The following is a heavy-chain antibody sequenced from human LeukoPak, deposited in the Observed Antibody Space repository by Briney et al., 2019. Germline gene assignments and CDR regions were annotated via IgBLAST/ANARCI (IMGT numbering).Heavy chain of an antibody. V-gene: IGHV3-30*03. D-gene: IGHD3-3*01. CDR3: ARSTENPRHDFWSGYYTPYYYGMDV. Sequence: PGGSLRLSCAASGFTFSSYGMHWVRQAPGKGLEWVAVISYDGSNKYYADSVKGRFTISRDNSKNTLYLQMNSLRAEDTAVYYCARSTENPRHDFWSGYYTPYYYGMDVWGQGTMVTVSS. CDR1: GFTFSSYG. J-gene: IGHJ6*02. CDR2: ISYDGSNK.